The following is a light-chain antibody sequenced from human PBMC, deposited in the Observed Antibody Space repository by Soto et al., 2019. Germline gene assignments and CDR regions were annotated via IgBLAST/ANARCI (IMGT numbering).Light chain of an antibody. CDR1: QSVGSSY. Sequence: EVVLTQSPGTLSLSPGERATLSCGASQSVGSSYLAWYQQKPGKAPRLLIYGASTRATGIADRFSGSGSGTEYSLTISRLEPEDFAVYYCQQYINSPWTFGQGTKVEI. V-gene: IGKV3-20*01. CDR2: GAS. CDR3: QQYINSPWT. J-gene: IGKJ1*01.